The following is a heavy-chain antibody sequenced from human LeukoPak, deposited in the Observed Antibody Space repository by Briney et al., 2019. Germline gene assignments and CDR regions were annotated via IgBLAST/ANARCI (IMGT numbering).Heavy chain of an antibody. D-gene: IGHD3-9*01. J-gene: IGHJ4*02. CDR1: GYTFTSYG. CDR2: ISAYNGNT. CDR3: ARDYPPWLSHGIDY. V-gene: IGHV1-18*01. Sequence: ASVKVSCKASGYTFTSYGISWVRQAPGQGLEWMGWISAYNGNTNYAQKLQGTVTMTTETSTSTAYMELRSLRSDDTAVYYCARDYPPWLSHGIDYWGQGTLVTVSS.